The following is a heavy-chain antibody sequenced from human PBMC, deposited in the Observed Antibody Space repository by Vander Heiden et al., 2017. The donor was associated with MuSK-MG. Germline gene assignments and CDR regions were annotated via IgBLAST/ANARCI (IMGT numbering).Heavy chain of an antibody. V-gene: IGHV1-18*04. D-gene: IGHD3-10*01. CDR1: GYPLTSYG. CDR2: ISTYNGNT. J-gene: IGHJ6*02. Sequence: QVQLVQSGAEVTKPGASVKVSCKASGYPLTSYGTSWVRQAPGQGLQWMGWISTYNGNTNYIQNLQGRVTMTTDISTTTAYMELRSLKFDDTAVYYCARDRKYYGSGSFYNPSVFGDFWGQGTTVTVSS. CDR3: ARDRKYYGSGSFYNPSVFGDF.